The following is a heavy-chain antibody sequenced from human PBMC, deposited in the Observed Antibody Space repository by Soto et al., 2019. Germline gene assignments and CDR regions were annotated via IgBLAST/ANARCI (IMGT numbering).Heavy chain of an antibody. CDR3: ARHVMGGYSGYDLYYYYYVDV. V-gene: IGHV4-39*01. CDR2: IYYSGST. J-gene: IGHJ6*03. Sequence: SETLSLTCTVSGGSISSSSYYWGWIRQPPGKGLEWIGSIYYSGSTYYNPSLKSRVTISVDTSKNQFSLKLSSVTAADTAVYYCARHVMGGYSGYDLYYYYYVDVWGKGTTVTVSS. CDR1: GGSISSSSYY. D-gene: IGHD5-12*01.